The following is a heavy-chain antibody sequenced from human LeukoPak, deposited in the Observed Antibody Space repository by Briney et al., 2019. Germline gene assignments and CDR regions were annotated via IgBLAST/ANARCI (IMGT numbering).Heavy chain of an antibody. J-gene: IGHJ4*02. Sequence: ASVTVSCKASGYTFTVYYMHWVRQAPGQGLEWMGWINPNSGGTNYAQKFQGRVTMTRDTSISTAYMELSRLRSDDTTVYYCARDTFIVVVPAAPALDYWGQGTLVTVSS. CDR2: INPNSGGT. CDR3: ARDTFIVVVPAAPALDY. D-gene: IGHD2-2*01. CDR1: GYTFTVYY. V-gene: IGHV1-2*02.